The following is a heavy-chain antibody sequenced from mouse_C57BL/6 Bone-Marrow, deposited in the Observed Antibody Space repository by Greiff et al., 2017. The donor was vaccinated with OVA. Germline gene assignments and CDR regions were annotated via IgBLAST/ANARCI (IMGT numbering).Heavy chain of an antibody. V-gene: IGHV5-4*03. CDR3: ARGYTGGYFDY. D-gene: IGHD2-14*01. CDR1: GFTFSSYA. J-gene: IGHJ2*01. Sequence: EVKVVESGGGLVKPGGSLKLSCAASGFTFSSYAMSWVRQTPEKRLEWVATISDGGSYTYYPDNVKGRFTISRDNAKNNLYMQMSHLKYEDTAMYYCARGYTGGYFDYWGKGTTLTVSS. CDR2: ISDGGSYT.